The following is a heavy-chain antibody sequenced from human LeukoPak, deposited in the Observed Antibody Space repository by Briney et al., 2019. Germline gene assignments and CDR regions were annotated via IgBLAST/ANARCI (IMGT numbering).Heavy chain of an antibody. V-gene: IGHV1-8*01. Sequence: ASVKVSCKASGYTFTSYDINWVRQATGQGLEWMGWMNPNSGNTGYAQKFQGRVTMTRNTSISTAYMELSSLRSEDTAVYYCARDPKPQYDILTAGYWGQGTLVTVSS. J-gene: IGHJ4*02. D-gene: IGHD3-9*01. CDR2: MNPNSGNT. CDR1: GYTFTSYD. CDR3: ARDPKPQYDILTAGY.